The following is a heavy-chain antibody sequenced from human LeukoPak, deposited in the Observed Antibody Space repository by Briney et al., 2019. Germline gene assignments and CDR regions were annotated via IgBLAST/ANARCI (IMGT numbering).Heavy chain of an antibody. Sequence: SETLSLTCTVSGGSISSGSYFWNWIRQPAGKGLEWIGRIYTSGSTDYNPSLKSRVTISLDTSKNQFSLKLSSVTAADTAVYYCARGGHYDSSGSRDAFDIWGQGTMVTVSS. J-gene: IGHJ3*02. CDR1: GGSISSGSYF. D-gene: IGHD3-22*01. CDR2: IYTSGST. V-gene: IGHV4-61*02. CDR3: ARGGHYDSSGSRDAFDI.